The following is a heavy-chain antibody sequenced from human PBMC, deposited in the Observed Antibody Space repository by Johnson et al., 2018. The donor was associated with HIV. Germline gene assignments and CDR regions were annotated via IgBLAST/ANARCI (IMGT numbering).Heavy chain of an antibody. Sequence: VQLVESGGGVVRPGGSLRLSCAASGFTFDDYGMSWVRQAPGKGLEWVSGINWNGGSTGYADSVKGRFTISRDNAKKSLYLQMNSLRAEETALYYCARATYYYDSSGIYVRLGALDIWGQGTMVTVSS. V-gene: IGHV3-20*04. CDR3: ARATYYYDSSGIYVRLGALDI. CDR1: GFTFDDYG. J-gene: IGHJ3*02. CDR2: INWNGGST. D-gene: IGHD3-22*01.